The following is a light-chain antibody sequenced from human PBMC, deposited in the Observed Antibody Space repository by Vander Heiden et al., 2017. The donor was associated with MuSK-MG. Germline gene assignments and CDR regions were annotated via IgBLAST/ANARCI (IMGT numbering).Light chain of an antibody. Sequence: DIQMTQSPSSLSASVGDRVTITCRASQCISSYLNWYQQKPGKAPKLLIYTASNLQSGVPSRFSGSGSGTDFTLTISRLQPEDFATYYCQQSDSTPLTFGGGTEVDIK. CDR3: QQSDSTPLT. CDR1: QCISSY. V-gene: IGKV1-39*01. J-gene: IGKJ4*01. CDR2: TAS.